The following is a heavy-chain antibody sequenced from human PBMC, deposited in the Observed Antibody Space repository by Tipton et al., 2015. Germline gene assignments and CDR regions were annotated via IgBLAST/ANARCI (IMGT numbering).Heavy chain of an antibody. CDR2: TYYRSKWYY. CDR1: GDSVSSNSDA. D-gene: IGHD6-25*01. J-gene: IGHJ6*02. V-gene: IGHV6-1*01. Sequence: GLVKPSQTLSLTCAISGDSVSSNSDAWNWIRQSPSRGLEWLGRTYYRSKWYYEYSISGKSRVTVTPDTSKNQFSLHLNSVTPEDTAVYYCTRDPAYYYGMDVWGQGTTVTVSS. CDR3: TRDPAYYYGMDV.